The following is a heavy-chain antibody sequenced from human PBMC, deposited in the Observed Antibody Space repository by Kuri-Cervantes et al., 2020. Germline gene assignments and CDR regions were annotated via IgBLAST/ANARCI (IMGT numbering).Heavy chain of an antibody. Sequence: ASVKVSCKASGYTFTSYGISWVRQAPGQGLEWMGWISAYTANTNYAQKLQGRVTMTTDTSTSTAYMELSRLRSDDTAVYYCARGSDGLHAFDIWGQGTMVTVSS. CDR2: ISAYTANT. CDR3: ARGSDGLHAFDI. V-gene: IGHV1-18*01. D-gene: IGHD3/OR15-3a*01. CDR1: GYTFTSYG. J-gene: IGHJ3*02.